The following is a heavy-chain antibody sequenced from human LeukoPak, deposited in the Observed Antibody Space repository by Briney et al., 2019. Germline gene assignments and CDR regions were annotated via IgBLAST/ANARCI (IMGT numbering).Heavy chain of an antibody. D-gene: IGHD6-19*01. CDR3: AKDRPVGAEAESTGDFDY. V-gene: IGHV3-43*02. Sequence: HPGGSLRLSCAASGSTFDDYAMHWVRQAPGKGLEWASLISGDGGSTYYADSVKGRFTISRDNSKNSLYLQMNSLRTEDTALYYCAKDRPVGAEAESTGDFDYWGQGTLVTVSS. J-gene: IGHJ4*02. CDR2: ISGDGGST. CDR1: GSTFDDYA.